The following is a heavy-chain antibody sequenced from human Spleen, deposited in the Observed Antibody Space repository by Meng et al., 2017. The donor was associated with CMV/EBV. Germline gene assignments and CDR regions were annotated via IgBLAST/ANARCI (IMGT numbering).Heavy chain of an antibody. CDR2: IYYSGST. D-gene: IGHD3-10*01. CDR3: AGESQQSVAWWFDP. V-gene: IGHV4-39*01. J-gene: IGHJ5*02. Sequence: SETLSLTCTVSVGSISNSDYYWGWIRQPPGKGLEWIGSIYYSGSTYYKPSLKSRVTMSVDTSKNQFSLKLSPVTAADTAVYYCAGESQQSVAWWFDPWGQGTLVTVSS. CDR1: VGSISNSDYY.